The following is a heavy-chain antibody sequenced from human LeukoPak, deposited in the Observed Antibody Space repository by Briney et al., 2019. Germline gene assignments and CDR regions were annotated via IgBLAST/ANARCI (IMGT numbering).Heavy chain of an antibody. Sequence: ASVKVSCKVSGYTLTELSMHWVRQAPGKGLEWMGGFDPEDGETIYAQKFQGRVTMTEDTSTDTAYMELSSLRSEDTAVYYCATGGYGSSWGPMQFDYWGQGTLVTVSS. J-gene: IGHJ4*02. D-gene: IGHD6-13*01. CDR1: GYTLTELS. V-gene: IGHV1-24*01. CDR2: FDPEDGET. CDR3: ATGGYGSSWGPMQFDY.